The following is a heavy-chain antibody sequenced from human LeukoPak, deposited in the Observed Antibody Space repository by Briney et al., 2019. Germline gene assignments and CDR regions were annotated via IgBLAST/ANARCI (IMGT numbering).Heavy chain of an antibody. CDR3: ARDSSSSWYGYFDY. CDR2: IYYSGST. D-gene: IGHD6-13*01. Sequence: SETLSLTCTVSGGSISSYYWSWIRQPPGKGLEWIGYIYYSGSTNYNPSLKSRVTISVDTSKNQFSLKLSSVTAADTVVYYCARDSSSSWYGYFDYWGQGTLVTVSS. V-gene: IGHV4-59*01. CDR1: GGSISSYY. J-gene: IGHJ4*02.